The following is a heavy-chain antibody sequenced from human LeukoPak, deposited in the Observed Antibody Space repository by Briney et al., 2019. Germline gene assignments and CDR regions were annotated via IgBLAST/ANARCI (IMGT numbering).Heavy chain of an antibody. D-gene: IGHD4-17*01. CDR2: IRSKAYGGTT. V-gene: IGHV3-49*03. Sequence: PGGSLRLSCTASGFTFGDYAMSWFRQAPGKGLEWVGFIRSKAYGGTTEYAASAKGRFTISRDDSKSIAYLQMNSLKTEDTAVYYCTRDSYDYGRDYYYYGMDVWGQGTTVTVSS. J-gene: IGHJ6*02. CDR1: GFTFGDYA. CDR3: TRDSYDYGRDYYYYGMDV.